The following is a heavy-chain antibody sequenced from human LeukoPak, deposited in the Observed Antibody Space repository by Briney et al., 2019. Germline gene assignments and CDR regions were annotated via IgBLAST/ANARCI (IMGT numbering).Heavy chain of an antibody. CDR3: ASYNWNWSRAFDI. D-gene: IGHD1-7*01. CDR1: GGPISRYY. V-gene: IGHV4-59*01. Sequence: SETLSLTCTVSGGPISRYYWSWIRQPPGKGLEWIGYIYYSGSTNYNPSLKSRVTISVDTSKNQFSLKLSSVTAADTAVYYCASYNWNWSRAFDIWGQGTMVTVSS. J-gene: IGHJ3*02. CDR2: IYYSGST.